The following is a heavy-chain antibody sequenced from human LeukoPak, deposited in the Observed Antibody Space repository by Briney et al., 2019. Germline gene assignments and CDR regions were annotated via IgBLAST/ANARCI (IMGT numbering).Heavy chain of an antibody. D-gene: IGHD2-2*01. CDR3: ARAFCSSTSCYPAAYYMDV. CDR1: GFTFSSYS. Sequence: GGSLRLSCAASGFTFSSYSMNWVRQAPGKGLEWVSSISSSSSYIYYADSVKGRFTISRDNAKNSLYLQMNSLRAEDTAVYYCARAFCSSTSCYPAAYYMDVWGKGTTVTVSS. CDR2: ISSSSSYI. V-gene: IGHV3-21*01. J-gene: IGHJ6*03.